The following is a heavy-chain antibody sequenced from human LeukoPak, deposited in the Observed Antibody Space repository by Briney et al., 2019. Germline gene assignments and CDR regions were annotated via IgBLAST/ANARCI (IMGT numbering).Heavy chain of an antibody. CDR1: GYTFTGYY. CDR2: INPNSGGT. J-gene: IGHJ4*02. V-gene: IGHV1-2*04. Sequence: ASVKVSCKASGYTFTGYYMHWVRRAPGQGLEWMGWINPNSGGTNYAQKFQGWVTMTRDTSISTAYMELSRLRSDDTAVYYCARGPSRGYSSSWYWNYWGQGTLVTVSS. D-gene: IGHD6-13*01. CDR3: ARGPSRGYSSSWYWNY.